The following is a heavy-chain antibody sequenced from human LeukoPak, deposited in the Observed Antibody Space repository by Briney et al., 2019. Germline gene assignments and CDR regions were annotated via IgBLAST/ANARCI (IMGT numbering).Heavy chain of an antibody. D-gene: IGHD3-16*01. V-gene: IGHV4-59*01. CDR3: ARDAYVSYYYYGMDV. CDR2: IYYSGRT. Sequence: SQTLSLTTSAPAGSLHLYYCRCIRQPPGPALDWLRYIYYSGRTNYNPSLKSRVTISVDTSKNQFSLKLTSVTAADTAVYYCARDAYVSYYYYGMDVWGKGTTVIVSS. J-gene: IGHJ6*04. CDR1: AGSLHLYY.